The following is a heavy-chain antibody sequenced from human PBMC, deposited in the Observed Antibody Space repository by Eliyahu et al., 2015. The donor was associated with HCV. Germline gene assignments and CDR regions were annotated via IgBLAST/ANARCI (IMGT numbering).Heavy chain of an antibody. Sequence: QLQLQESGPGLVKPSETLSLTCTVSXGSISSNSYCWGWIRQPPGKGLEWIGNIXYSGSTYHNPSLKSRVTISVDTSNNQFSLKLSSVTAADTAVYYCARLAIDDIFTGYYPKDAFDIWGQGTLVTVSS. CDR3: ARLAIDDIFTGYYPKDAFDI. CDR2: IXYSGST. V-gene: IGHV4-39*01. D-gene: IGHD3-9*01. CDR1: XGSISSNSYC. J-gene: IGHJ3*02.